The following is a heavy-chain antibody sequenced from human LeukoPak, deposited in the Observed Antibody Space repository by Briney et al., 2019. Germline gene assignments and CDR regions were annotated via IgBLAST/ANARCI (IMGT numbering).Heavy chain of an antibody. CDR3: ARAAAVTGQFEF. CDR1: GGSIRSSTFY. CDR2: IYDSGST. J-gene: IGHJ4*02. D-gene: IGHD6-19*01. Sequence: SETLSLTCTVSGGSIRSSTFYWGWIRQPPGKGLEWIGNIYDSGSTYYNPSLKSRLTISVDKSNNSFSLSLTSVTAADTAFYYCARAAAVTGQFEFWGQGTLVTVSS. V-gene: IGHV4-39*07.